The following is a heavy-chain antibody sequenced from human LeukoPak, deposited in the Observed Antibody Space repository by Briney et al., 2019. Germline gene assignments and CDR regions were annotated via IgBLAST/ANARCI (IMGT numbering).Heavy chain of an antibody. D-gene: IGHD3-10*01. CDR3: AKVTYGSGTYGAFDS. J-gene: IGHJ4*02. Sequence: GGSLRLSCVASGFTFSTYAMNWVRQAPGKGLEWVSGISGSDGGTYYADSVKGRFTISRDNSKNTLYLQMNSLRVEDTAIYYCAKVTYGSGTYGAFDSWGQGTLVTVSS. CDR1: GFTFSTYA. CDR2: ISGSDGGT. V-gene: IGHV3-23*01.